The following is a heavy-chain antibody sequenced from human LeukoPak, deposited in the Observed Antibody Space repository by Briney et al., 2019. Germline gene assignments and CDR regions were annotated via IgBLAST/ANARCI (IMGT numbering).Heavy chain of an antibody. CDR2: ISAYNGNT. J-gene: IGHJ6*03. CDR1: GYTFTSYG. Sequence: ASVKVSCKACGYTFTSYGISWVRQAPGQGLEWMGWISAYNGNTNYAQKLQGRVTMTTDTSTSTAYMELRSLRSDDTAVYYCARVRPWIQLWFKFGYYYYMDVWGKGTTVTVSS. D-gene: IGHD5-18*01. V-gene: IGHV1-18*01. CDR3: ARVRPWIQLWFKFGYYYYMDV.